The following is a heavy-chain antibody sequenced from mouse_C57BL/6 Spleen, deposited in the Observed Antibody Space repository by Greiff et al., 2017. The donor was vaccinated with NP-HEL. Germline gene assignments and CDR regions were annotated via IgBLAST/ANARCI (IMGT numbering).Heavy chain of an antibody. CDR3: ARTVLRTLYAMDY. V-gene: IGHV1-69*01. CDR1: GYTFTSYW. Sequence: VQLQQPGAELVMPGASVKLSCKASGYTFTSYWMHWVKQRPGQGLEWIGEIDPSDSYTNYNQKFKGKSTLTVDKSSSTAYMQLSSLTSEDSAVYYCARTVLRTLYAMDYWGQGTSVTVSS. J-gene: IGHJ4*01. D-gene: IGHD1-1*01. CDR2: IDPSDSYT.